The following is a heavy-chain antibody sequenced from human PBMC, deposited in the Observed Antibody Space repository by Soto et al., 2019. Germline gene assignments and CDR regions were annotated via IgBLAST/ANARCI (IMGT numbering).Heavy chain of an antibody. CDR3: AREKWGSGSRWLDP. J-gene: IGHJ5*02. D-gene: IGHD6-19*01. Sequence: SVKVSCKASGYTYISYSMHWVRQAPGHRLEWMGWINVGNGNTKYSQNFQGRVTINQDTSASTAYMELSSLTSEDTAVYYCAREKWGSGSRWLDPWGQGTLVTVS. V-gene: IGHV1-3*01. CDR1: GYTYISYS. CDR2: INVGNGNT.